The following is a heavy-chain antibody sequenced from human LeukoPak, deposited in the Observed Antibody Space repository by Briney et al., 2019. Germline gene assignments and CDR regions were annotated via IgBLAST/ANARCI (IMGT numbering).Heavy chain of an antibody. D-gene: IGHD5-18*01. CDR2: IVGYGATT. CDR3: ATGYNYYYDY. V-gene: IGHV3-64*02. J-gene: IGHJ4*02. Sequence: SGGSLSLSCAGSGAAFSILAMHWVRQCPGKGLEFVSAIVGYGATTHYADSVRGRFTISRDNSKNTVHLQMGSLSPEDMAVYYCATGYNYYYDYWGQGTLVSVSS. CDR1: GAAFSILA.